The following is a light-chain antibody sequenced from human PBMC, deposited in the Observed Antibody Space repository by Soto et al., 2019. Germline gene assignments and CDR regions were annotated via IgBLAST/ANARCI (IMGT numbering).Light chain of an antibody. Sequence: DIQMTQSPSTLSASVGDRVTITCRASQSIGRFLAWYQHQPGKAPKLLIYDASNSEKGVPSRFSGSGSGTEFTLTISSLEPEDFAVYYCQQRNIWPPVTFGQGTRLEIK. J-gene: IGKJ5*01. CDR2: DAS. V-gene: IGKV1-5*01. CDR1: QSIGRF. CDR3: QQRNIWPPVT.